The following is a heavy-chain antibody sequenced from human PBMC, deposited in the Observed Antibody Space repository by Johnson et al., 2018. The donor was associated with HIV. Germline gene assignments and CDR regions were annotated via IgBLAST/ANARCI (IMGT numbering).Heavy chain of an antibody. Sequence: QMMLVESGGGVVQPGRSLRLSCAASGFTFNTYAMHWVRQAPGKGLQWVALMSYDGIKKYYADSVKGRFTISGDSSKNTLYLQMSSLRAEDTAVYYCARDRRQFLEWLSDAFDIWGQGTMVTVSS. J-gene: IGHJ3*02. V-gene: IGHV3-30-3*01. CDR2: MSYDGIKK. CDR3: ARDRRQFLEWLSDAFDI. D-gene: IGHD3-3*01. CDR1: GFTFNTYA.